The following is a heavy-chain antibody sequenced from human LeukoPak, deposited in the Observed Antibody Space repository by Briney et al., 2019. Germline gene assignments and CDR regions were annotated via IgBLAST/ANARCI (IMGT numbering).Heavy chain of an antibody. J-gene: IGHJ4*02. D-gene: IGHD6-13*01. CDR3: AREPGIAGRYYFDY. V-gene: IGHV1-46*01. CDR2: INPSGGNT. Sequence: ASVKVSCKASGYTLTSYYMHWVRQAPGQGLEWMGIINPSGGNTSYAEKFQGRVTMTRDMSTSTVHMELSSLRSEDTAVYYCAREPGIAGRYYFDYWGQGTLVTVSS. CDR1: GYTLTSYY.